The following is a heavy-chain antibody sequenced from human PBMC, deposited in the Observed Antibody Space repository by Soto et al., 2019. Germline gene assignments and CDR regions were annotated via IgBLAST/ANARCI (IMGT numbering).Heavy chain of an antibody. D-gene: IGHD6-6*01. J-gene: IGHJ4*02. CDR2: IYTSGIT. CDR1: GGSFSSYY. V-gene: IGHV4-4*07. CDR3: ARELAEAARSLDF. Sequence: PSDTLSLTCTVSGGSFSSYYWSWIRQPAGKGLEWIGRIYTSGITNYNPSLKSRVTMSVDTSSKQFSLNMTSVTAADTAVYFCARELAEAARSLDFWGLGTLVTVSS.